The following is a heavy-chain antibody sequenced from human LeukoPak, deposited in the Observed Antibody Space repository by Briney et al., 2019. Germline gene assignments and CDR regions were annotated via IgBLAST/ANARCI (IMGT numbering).Heavy chain of an antibody. V-gene: IGHV3-23*01. J-gene: IGHJ4*02. CDR3: AKEGYYGSGSYYIELDY. CDR1: GFTFGSYA. Sequence: GGSLRLSCAASGFTFGSYAMSWVRQAPGKWLEWVSAISGSGGSTYYADSVKGRFTISRDNSKNTLYLQMNSLRAEDTAVYYCAKEGYYGSGSYYIELDYWGQGTLVTVSS. CDR2: ISGSGGST. D-gene: IGHD3-10*01.